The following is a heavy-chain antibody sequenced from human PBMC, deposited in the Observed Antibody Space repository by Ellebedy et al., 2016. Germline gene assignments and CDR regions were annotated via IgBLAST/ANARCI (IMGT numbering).Heavy chain of an antibody. D-gene: IGHD4-23*01. V-gene: IGHV3-74*01. J-gene: IGHJ5*02. CDR2: INSDGSST. CDR1: GFTFSSYW. Sequence: GGSLRLXCAASGFTFSSYWMHWVRQAPGRGLVWVSRINSDGSSTSYADSVKGRFTISRDNSKNTLYLQMNSLRAEDTAVYYCARGLRWEAFDPWGQGTLVTVSS. CDR3: ARGLRWEAFDP.